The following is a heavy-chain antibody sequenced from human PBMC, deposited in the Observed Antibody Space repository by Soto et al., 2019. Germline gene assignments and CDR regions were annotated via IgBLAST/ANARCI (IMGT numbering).Heavy chain of an antibody. CDR3: STSSRNEYYFAMDA. V-gene: IGHV3-53*02. CDR1: GLSVSSSD. D-gene: IGHD6-6*01. Sequence: EVHLVETGGGLIQPGGSLRLSCAASGLSVSSSDMSWVRQASGKGLEWVSVIYSGGSTHDADSVKGRFTISRDNSKNTVHLQMNSLRVHDTAVYFCSTSSRNEYYFAMDAWGQGTTVIVSS. CDR2: IYSGGST. J-gene: IGHJ6*02.